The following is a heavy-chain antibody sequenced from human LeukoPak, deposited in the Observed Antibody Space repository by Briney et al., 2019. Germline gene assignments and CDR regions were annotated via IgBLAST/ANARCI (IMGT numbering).Heavy chain of an antibody. CDR2: VSASGDST. CDR1: GSTFSSYA. J-gene: IGHJ4*02. V-gene: IGHV3-23*01. CDR3: AKSHYYGSGSIDY. Sequence: GGSLRLSCAASGSTFSSYAMSWVRQAPGKGLAWISTVSASGDSTSYADSVKGRFTISRDNSKNALYLQVNNLRADDAALYYCAKSHYYGSGSIDYWGQGTLVTVSS. D-gene: IGHD3-10*01.